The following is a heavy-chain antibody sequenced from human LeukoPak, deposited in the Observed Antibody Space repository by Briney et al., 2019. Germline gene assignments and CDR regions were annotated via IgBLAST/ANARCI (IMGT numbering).Heavy chain of an antibody. V-gene: IGHV4-34*01. CDR1: GGSFSGYY. CDR2: INHSGST. CDR3: ARGRGRTGTTIAGYYYGMDV. Sequence: SETLSLTCAVYGGSFSGYYWSWIRQPPGKGLEWIGEINHSGSTNYNPSLKSRVTISVDTSKNQFSLKLSSVTAADTAVYYCARGRGRTGTTIAGYYYGMDVWGQGTTVTVSS. J-gene: IGHJ6*02. D-gene: IGHD1-1*01.